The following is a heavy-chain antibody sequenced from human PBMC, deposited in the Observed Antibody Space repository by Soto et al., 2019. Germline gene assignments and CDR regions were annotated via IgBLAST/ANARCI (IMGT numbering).Heavy chain of an antibody. CDR1: GGSISSSSYY. V-gene: IGHV4-39*01. CDR3: ARLCIEWLVRGGLYNWFDP. J-gene: IGHJ5*02. CDR2: IYYSGST. Sequence: NPSETLSLTCTVSGGSISSSSYYWGWIRQPPGKGLEWIGSIYYSGSTYYNPSLKSRVTISVDTSKNQFSLKLSSVTAADTAVYYCARLCIEWLVRGGLYNWFDPWGQGTLVTVSS. D-gene: IGHD6-19*01.